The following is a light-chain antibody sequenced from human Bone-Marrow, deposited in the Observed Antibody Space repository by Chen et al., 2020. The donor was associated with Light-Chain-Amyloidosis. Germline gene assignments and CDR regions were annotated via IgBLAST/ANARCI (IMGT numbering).Light chain of an antibody. Sequence: SYVLTQPSSVSVPPGQPATIACGGNNIGSTSVHWYQQTPGQAPLLVVDDDSDRPSGIPERLSGSNSGNTATLTISRVEAGDEADYYCQVWDRSSDRPVFGGGTKLTVI. CDR2: DDS. CDR3: QVWDRSSDRPV. CDR1: NIGSTS. J-gene: IGLJ3*02. V-gene: IGLV3-21*02.